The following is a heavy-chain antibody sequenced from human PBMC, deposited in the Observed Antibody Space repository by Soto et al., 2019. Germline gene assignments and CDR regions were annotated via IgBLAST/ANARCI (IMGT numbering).Heavy chain of an antibody. D-gene: IGHD6-13*01. Sequence: QVQLVQSGAEVKIPGASVKVSCKASGYTFTTYGISWVRQAPGQGLEWMGWISPYNGNTIYAQRFQGRVSMTTDTSTTTAHMELRSLRVDDTAMYYCARVSATGRSFDYWGQVTLVTVSS. CDR3: ARVSATGRSFDY. CDR1: GYTFTTYG. CDR2: ISPYNGNT. J-gene: IGHJ4*02. V-gene: IGHV1-18*04.